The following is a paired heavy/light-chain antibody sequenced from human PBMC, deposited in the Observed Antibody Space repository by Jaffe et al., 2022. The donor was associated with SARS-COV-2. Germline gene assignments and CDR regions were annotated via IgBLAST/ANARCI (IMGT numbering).Light chain of an antibody. CDR1: QSVSS. Sequence: EIVLTQSPGTLSLSPGERATLSCRASQSVSSLAWYQQKPGQAPRLLIYGASSRASGIPDRFSGSGSGTDFTLTISRLEPEDFAVYYCQQYDSSPLTFGPGTKVDIK. J-gene: IGKJ3*01. V-gene: IGKV3-20*01. CDR3: QQYDSSPLT. CDR2: GAS.
Heavy chain of an antibody. D-gene: IGHD3-22*01. V-gene: IGHV3-15*01. J-gene: IGHJ1*01. Sequence: EVQLVESGGGLVKPGGSLRLSCAASGFTFSNAWMSWVRQAPGKGLEWVGRFKSKNDGGTIDYAAPVKGRFTISRDDSKNTLYLQMNSLKTEDTAVYYCTTLWYYYDSSDHWGQGTLVTVSS. CDR2: FKSKNDGGTI. CDR1: GFTFSNAW. CDR3: TTLWYYYDSSDH.